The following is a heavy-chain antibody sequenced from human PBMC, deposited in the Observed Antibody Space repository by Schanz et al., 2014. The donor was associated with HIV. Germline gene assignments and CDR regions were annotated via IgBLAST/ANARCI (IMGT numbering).Heavy chain of an antibody. V-gene: IGHV3-23*04. D-gene: IGHD5-18*01. CDR1: GFTFDDYI. J-gene: IGHJ4*02. CDR2: ISGSGGST. Sequence: EVQLVESGGGVVRPGGSLRLSCAASGFTFDDYIMSWVRQAPGKGLEWVSTISGSGGSTYYADSVKGRFTISRDNSKNTLYLQMNSLRAEDTAVYYCARGLPADYWGQGTLVTVSS. CDR3: ARGLPADY.